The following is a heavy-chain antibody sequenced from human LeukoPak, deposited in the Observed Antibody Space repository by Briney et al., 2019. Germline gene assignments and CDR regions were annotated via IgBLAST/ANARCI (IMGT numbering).Heavy chain of an antibody. CDR1: GYTFTGYY. D-gene: IGHD3-9*01. CDR2: INPHSGGT. V-gene: IGHV1-2*02. CDR3: ARDPAPLLRYPHC. Sequence: ASVKVSCKASGYTFTGYYMHWVRHAPGQGLEWMGWINPHSGGTNYAQKFQGRVTMTRDTSISTAYMELSRMRSEDTAVYYCARDPAPLLRYPHCWGQGTLVTVSS. J-gene: IGHJ4*02.